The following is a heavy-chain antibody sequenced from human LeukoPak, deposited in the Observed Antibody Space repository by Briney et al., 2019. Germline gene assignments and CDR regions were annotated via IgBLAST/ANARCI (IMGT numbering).Heavy chain of an antibody. J-gene: IGHJ4*02. CDR3: ATTGFDSPFYFHC. V-gene: IGHV3-7*03. D-gene: IGHD5-12*01. CDR1: GFTFGRYW. CDR2: IKQNADAE. Sequence: PGGSLRLSCAASGFTFGRYWMTWVRQAPGKGLEWVAIIKQNADAEYYVDSVKGRFTISKSNSQNSLYLQMNSLRPEDTAVYYCATTGFDSPFYFHCWGQGTLVTVSS.